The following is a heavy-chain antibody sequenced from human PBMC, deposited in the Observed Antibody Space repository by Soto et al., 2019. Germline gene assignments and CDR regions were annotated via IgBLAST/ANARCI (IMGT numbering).Heavy chain of an antibody. CDR2: IIPIFGTA. D-gene: IGHD3-22*01. CDR1: GGTFSSYA. Sequence: PGASVKVSCKASGGTFSSYAISWVRQAPGQGLEWMGGIIPIFGTANYAQKFQGRVTITADKSTSTAYMELSSLRSEDTAVYYCATPGGDYYDSSGYYYLFDYWGQGTLVTVSS. V-gene: IGHV1-69*06. J-gene: IGHJ4*02. CDR3: ATPGGDYYDSSGYYYLFDY.